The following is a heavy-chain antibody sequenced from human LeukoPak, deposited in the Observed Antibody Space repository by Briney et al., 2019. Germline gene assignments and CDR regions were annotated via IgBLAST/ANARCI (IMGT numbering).Heavy chain of an antibody. CDR3: AKRSEYHFDC. V-gene: IGHV3-23*01. CDR1: GFTFSNYA. D-gene: IGHD2-2*01. Sequence: PGGSLRLSCAASGFTFSNYAMSWVRQAPGKGLEWVSAISASGGSTYYADSVKGRFTISRDNSKNTLYLQVNSLRAEDTAVYYCAKRSEYHFDCWGQGTLVTVSS. J-gene: IGHJ4*02. CDR2: ISASGGST.